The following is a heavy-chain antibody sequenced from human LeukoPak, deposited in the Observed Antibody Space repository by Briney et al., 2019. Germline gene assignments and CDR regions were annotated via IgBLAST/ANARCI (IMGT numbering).Heavy chain of an antibody. V-gene: IGHV3-23*01. Sequence: GGSLRLSRAASGFTFSSYAMSWVRQAPGKGLEWVSAISGSGGSTYYADSVKGRFTISRDNSKNTLYLQMNSLRAEDTAVYYCAKVGILARYYFDYWGQGTLVTVSS. CDR2: ISGSGGST. D-gene: IGHD3-3*02. CDR3: AKVGILARYYFDY. J-gene: IGHJ4*02. CDR1: GFTFSSYA.